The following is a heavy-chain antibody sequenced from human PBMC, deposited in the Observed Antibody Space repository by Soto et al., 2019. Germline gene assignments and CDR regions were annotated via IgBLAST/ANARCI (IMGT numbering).Heavy chain of an antibody. Sequence: SETLSLTCTVSGGSISSYYWGWFRQPPGKGLEWIGDIYYSGSTNYNPSLKSRVTISVDKSKNQFSLKLSSVTAADTAVYYCARFYPYFFGYWGQGTLVTVSS. J-gene: IGHJ4*02. CDR1: GGSISSYY. CDR2: IYYSGST. V-gene: IGHV4-59*12. CDR3: ARFYPYFFGY.